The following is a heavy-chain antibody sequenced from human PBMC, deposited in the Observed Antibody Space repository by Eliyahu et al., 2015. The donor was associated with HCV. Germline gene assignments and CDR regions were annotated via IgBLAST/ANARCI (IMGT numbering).Heavy chain of an antibody. V-gene: IGHV3-30*18. J-gene: IGHJ5*02. CDR2: ISYDGSNK. CDR1: GFTFSSYG. CDR3: AKGGQLLPFDP. Sequence: QVQLVESGGGVVQPGRSLRLSXSASGFTFSSYGMHWVRQAPGKGLEWVAVISYDGSNKYYADSVKGRFTISGDNSKNTLYLQMNSLRAEDTAVYYCAKGGQLLPFDPWGQGTLVTVSS. D-gene: IGHD2-15*01.